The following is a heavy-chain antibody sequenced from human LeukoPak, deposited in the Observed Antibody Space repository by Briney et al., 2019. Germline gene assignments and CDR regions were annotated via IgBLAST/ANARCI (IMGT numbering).Heavy chain of an antibody. V-gene: IGHV4-30-2*01. D-gene: IGHD6-19*01. J-gene: IGHJ1*01. Sequence: SSETLSLTCTVSGGSISSGGYYWSWIRQPPGKGLEWIGYIYHSGSTYYNPSLKSRVTISVDRSKNQFSLKLSSVTAADTAVYYCARLGIAVGQSRFEYFQHWGQGTLVTVSS. CDR1: GGSISSGGYY. CDR2: IYHSGST. CDR3: ARLGIAVGQSRFEYFQH.